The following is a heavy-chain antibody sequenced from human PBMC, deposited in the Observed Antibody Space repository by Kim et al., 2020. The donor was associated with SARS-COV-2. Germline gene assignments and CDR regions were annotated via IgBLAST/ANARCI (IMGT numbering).Heavy chain of an antibody. J-gene: IGHJ4*02. CDR3: ARKLQFFDWFDY. Sequence: ASVKVSCKASGYTFTTHALHWVRQAPGQRLEWMGWINGDYGITKYSEKFQGRVTITRDTSASTVYMELSSLRSEDTAVYYCARKLQFFDWFDYWGQGTLVTVSS. D-gene: IGHD3-9*01. V-gene: IGHV1-3*01. CDR2: INGDYGIT. CDR1: GYTFTTHA.